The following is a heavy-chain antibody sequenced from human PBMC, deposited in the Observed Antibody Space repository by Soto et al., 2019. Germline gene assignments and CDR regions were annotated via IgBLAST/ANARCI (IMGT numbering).Heavy chain of an antibody. Sequence: EEQLLESGGGLIQPGGSLRLACAASGFTFSSYAMTWVRQAPGKGLEWVSSISFSDGGTYYADSVKGRLTISSDNSKNALFLQMNSLRVADTAVYYCVKDDRILGRRYFDLWGRGTLVTVSS. V-gene: IGHV3-23*01. CDR3: VKDDRILGRRYFDL. CDR2: ISFSDGGT. D-gene: IGHD2-15*01. J-gene: IGHJ2*01. CDR1: GFTFSSYA.